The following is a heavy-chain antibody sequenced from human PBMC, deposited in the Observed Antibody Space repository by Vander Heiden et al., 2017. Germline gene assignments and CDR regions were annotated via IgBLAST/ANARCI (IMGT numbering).Heavy chain of an antibody. CDR3: ARARTIAAPTFDY. CDR1: GFNFNRYV. CDR2: IWFDGSNI. J-gene: IGHJ4*02. Sequence: QVQLVQSGGGVVQPGKSLRLSCAASGFNFNRYVMHWGRQAPGKGLEWVAIIWFDGSNIYYADSVEGRFTVSRDNSKNTLDLQMNSLRAEDTAVYYCARARTIAAPTFDYWGQGALVTVSS. V-gene: IGHV3-33*08. D-gene: IGHD6-6*01.